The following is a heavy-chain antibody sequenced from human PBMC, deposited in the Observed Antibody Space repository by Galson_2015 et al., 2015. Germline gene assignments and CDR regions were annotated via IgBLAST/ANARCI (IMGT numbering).Heavy chain of an antibody. CDR2: IKQAGSEK. J-gene: IGHJ6*02. Sequence: SLRLSCAASGFTFSSYWVSWVRQAPGKGLEWVANIKQAGSEKYYVDPVKGRFTISRDNAKNSLYLQMNSLRAEDTAVYYCASRWGNDYYYGMDVWGQGTTVTVSS. CDR3: ASRWGNDYYYGMDV. D-gene: IGHD7-27*01. CDR1: GFTFSSYW. V-gene: IGHV3-7*01.